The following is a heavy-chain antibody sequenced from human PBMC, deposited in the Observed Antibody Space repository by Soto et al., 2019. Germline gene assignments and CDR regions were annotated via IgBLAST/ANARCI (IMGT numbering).Heavy chain of an antibody. Sequence: QVQLVQSGAEVKKPGASVKVSCKASGYTFTSYGISWVRQAPGQGLEWMGWISGYNGNTKYAQKLQGRVTMTTDTSTSTAYMERMSMRSDDTAVYSWARDMGVQIVDYWGQVTLVTVSS. J-gene: IGHJ4*02. D-gene: IGHD3-10*01. CDR3: ARDMGVQIVDY. CDR1: GYTFTSYG. CDR2: ISGYNGNT. V-gene: IGHV1-18*01.